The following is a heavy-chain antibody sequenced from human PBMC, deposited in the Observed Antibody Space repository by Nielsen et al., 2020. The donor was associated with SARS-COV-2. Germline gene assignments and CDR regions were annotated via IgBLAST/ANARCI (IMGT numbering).Heavy chain of an antibody. CDR3: ARARPRRDYYDSSGYYYEDY. Sequence: WIRQPPGKGLEWVSVIYSGGSTYYADSVKGRFTISRDNAKNSLYLQMNSLRAEDTAVYYCARARPRRDYYDSSGYYYEDYWGQGTLVTVSS. J-gene: IGHJ4*02. V-gene: IGHV3-53*01. CDR2: IYSGGST. D-gene: IGHD3-22*01.